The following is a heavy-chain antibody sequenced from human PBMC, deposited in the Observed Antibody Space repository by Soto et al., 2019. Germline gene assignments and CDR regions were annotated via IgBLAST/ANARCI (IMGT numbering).Heavy chain of an antibody. CDR1: GYDFTTYG. D-gene: IGHD1-1*01. CDR3: ARGRYGDY. J-gene: IGHJ4*02. V-gene: IGHV1-18*01. CDR2: ISAHNGNT. Sequence: QVHLVQSGAEVKKPGASVKVSCKGSGYDFTTYGITWVRQAPGQGLEWMAWISAHNGNTDYAQKLQGRVTVTRDTSTSTAYMELRSLRSDDTAMYYSARGRYGDYWGQGALVTASS.